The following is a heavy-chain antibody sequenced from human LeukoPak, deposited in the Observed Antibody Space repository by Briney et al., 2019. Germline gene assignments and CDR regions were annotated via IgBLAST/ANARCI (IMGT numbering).Heavy chain of an antibody. CDR3: TTVTALLLWGLDV. Sequence: GGSLRLSCAASGFTFSNAWMSWVRQAPGKGLEWVGRIKSNSDGGTAEYGAPVKGRFTISRDDSKNTLYLQMNSLKAEDTAVYHCTTVTALLLWGLDVWGQGTTVTVSS. CDR2: IKSNSDGGTA. CDR1: GFTFSNAW. V-gene: IGHV3-15*01. J-gene: IGHJ6*02. D-gene: IGHD2-15*01.